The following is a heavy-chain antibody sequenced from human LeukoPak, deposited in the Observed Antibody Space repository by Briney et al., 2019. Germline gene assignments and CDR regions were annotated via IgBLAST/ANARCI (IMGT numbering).Heavy chain of an antibody. V-gene: IGHV1-2*02. Sequence: ASVKVSCKASGYTFSGYYIHWVRQAPGQGLEWMGWINPNNGGTNYAQKFQGRVSMTRDTSISTAYMGLSSLKSDDTAKYYCARDVSDYGGNSPLYWGQGTLVTVSS. CDR1: GYTFSGYY. CDR2: INPNNGGT. D-gene: IGHD4-17*01. J-gene: IGHJ4*02. CDR3: ARDVSDYGGNSPLY.